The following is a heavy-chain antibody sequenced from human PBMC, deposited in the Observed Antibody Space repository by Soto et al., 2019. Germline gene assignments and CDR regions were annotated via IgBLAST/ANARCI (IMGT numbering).Heavy chain of an antibody. Sequence: PGGSLRLSCAASGFTFSSYGMHWVRQAPGKGLEWVADISYDGSNTYYADSVKGRFTISRGNSKNTLYLQMNSLRAEDTAVYYCAKDRNSYSYLDCWGQGTMVTVSS. V-gene: IGHV3-30*18. CDR1: GFTFSSYG. J-gene: IGHJ4*02. CDR2: ISYDGSNT. CDR3: AKDRNSYSYLDC. D-gene: IGHD1-26*01.